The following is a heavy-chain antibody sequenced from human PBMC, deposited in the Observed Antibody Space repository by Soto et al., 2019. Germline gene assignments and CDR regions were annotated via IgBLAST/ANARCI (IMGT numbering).Heavy chain of an antibody. J-gene: IGHJ2*01. CDR1: GGTFSSYA. CDR2: IIPIFGTA. Sequence: SVKVSCKASGGTFSSYAISWVRQAPGQGLEWMGGIIPIFGTANYAQKFQGRVTITADESTSTAYMELSSLRSGDTAVYYCARGGYIRRYFDLWGRGTLVTVSS. D-gene: IGHD5-12*01. CDR3: ARGGYIRRYFDL. V-gene: IGHV1-69*13.